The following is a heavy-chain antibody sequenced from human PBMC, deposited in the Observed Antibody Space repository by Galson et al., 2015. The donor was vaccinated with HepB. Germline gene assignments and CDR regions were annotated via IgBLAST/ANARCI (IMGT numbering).Heavy chain of an antibody. CDR3: VGDGGAFDY. CDR1: GXXXSXYW. V-gene: IGHV3-7*01. CDR2: IKQDGXXK. J-gene: IGHJ4*02. D-gene: IGHD3-16*01. Sequence: SLRLSCAASGXXXSXYWMSWVRQAPVKGLEWVANIKQDGXXKYLVDSVNGRFTISRDNAKSSLYLQMNSLGAEDTAVYYCVGDGGAFDYWGQGTLVTVSS.